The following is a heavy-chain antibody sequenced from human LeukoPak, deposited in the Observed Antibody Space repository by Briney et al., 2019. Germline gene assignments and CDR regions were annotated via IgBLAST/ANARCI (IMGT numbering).Heavy chain of an antibody. J-gene: IGHJ4*02. CDR3: ATKQWLAPPPDS. V-gene: IGHV3-74*01. CDR2: INTDGTLT. CDR1: GFTFSKYW. D-gene: IGHD6-19*01. Sequence: TGGSLRLSCAASGFTFSKYWMLWVRQPPGEGVEGVSRINTDGTLTTYADSVKGRFTVSRDNADNTMFLQMNSVRDEDTAVYYCATKQWLAPPPDSWGQGTPVTVSS.